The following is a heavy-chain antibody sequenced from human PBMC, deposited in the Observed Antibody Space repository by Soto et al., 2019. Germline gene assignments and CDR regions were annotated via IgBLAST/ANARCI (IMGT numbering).Heavy chain of an antibody. Sequence: QVQLVQSVTEVKKPGASVRVSCKASGYSFTSYGINWVRQAPGQGLEWMGWISTYNGDTNYAQKFQGRVTMTTDTSTTTAYMELRRLTSDDTAVYFCARGDSTGSPRGWFDPWGQGTVVTVSS. CDR2: ISTYNGDT. D-gene: IGHD6-19*01. V-gene: IGHV1-18*04. J-gene: IGHJ5*02. CDR1: GYSFTSYG. CDR3: ARGDSTGSPRGWFDP.